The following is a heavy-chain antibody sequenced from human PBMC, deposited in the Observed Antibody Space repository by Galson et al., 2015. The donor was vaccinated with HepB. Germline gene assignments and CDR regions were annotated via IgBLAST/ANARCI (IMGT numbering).Heavy chain of an antibody. D-gene: IGHD2-2*01. Sequence: QSGAEVKKPGESLKISCKGSGSSFTSYWIGWVRQMPGKGLEWMGLIYPGDSDTRYSPSFQGQVTISADKSISTAYLQWSSLKASDTAMYYCATAPARPDIVVVPAFDYWGQGTLVTVSS. CDR2: IYPGDSDT. CDR1: GSSFTSYW. CDR3: ATAPARPDIVVVPAFDY. V-gene: IGHV5-51*01. J-gene: IGHJ4*02.